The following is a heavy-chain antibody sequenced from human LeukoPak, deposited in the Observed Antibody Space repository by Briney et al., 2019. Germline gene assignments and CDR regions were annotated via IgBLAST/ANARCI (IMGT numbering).Heavy chain of an antibody. J-gene: IGHJ4*02. D-gene: IGHD5/OR15-5a*01. V-gene: IGHV5-10-1*01. CDR2: IDPSDSET. CDR3: AITHLS. Sequence: GESLKISCKASGYRFTAHWITWVRQMPGKGLEVMGKIDPSDSETNYSPSFQGLVTISADKSITTAYLHWSSLEASDTAIYYCAITHLSWGQGTLVTVSS. CDR1: GYRFTAHW.